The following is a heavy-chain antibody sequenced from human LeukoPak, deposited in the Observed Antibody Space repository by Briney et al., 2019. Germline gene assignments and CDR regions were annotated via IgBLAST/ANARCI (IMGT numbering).Heavy chain of an antibody. Sequence: PGGSLRLSCAASGFTFSKNAMSWVRQAPGKGLEWVSSLSGSGADTYYADSVKGRFTISRDNAKNTAYLQMNSLRAEDTAVYYCAKYPYGTRYFDYWGQGTLVTAS. D-gene: IGHD2-2*01. CDR2: LSGSGADT. V-gene: IGHV3-23*01. CDR3: AKYPYGTRYFDY. CDR1: GFTFSKNA. J-gene: IGHJ4*02.